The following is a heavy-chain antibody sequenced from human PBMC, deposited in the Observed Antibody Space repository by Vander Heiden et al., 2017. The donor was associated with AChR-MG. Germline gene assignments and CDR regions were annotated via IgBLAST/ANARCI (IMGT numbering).Heavy chain of an antibody. CDR1: GGTFSSYV. D-gene: IGHD3-22*01. Sequence: QVQLVQSGAEVTKPGSSVKVSCQASGGTFSSYVIIWLRQGPGKGLAWMGGIIPIFGTANYAQKFKGRVTITADESKSTADMELSSLRSEDTAVYYCARNGDYYDSSGYLGYWGQGTLVTVSS. J-gene: IGHJ4*02. V-gene: IGHV1-69*01. CDR3: ARNGDYYDSSGYLGY. CDR2: IIPIFGTA.